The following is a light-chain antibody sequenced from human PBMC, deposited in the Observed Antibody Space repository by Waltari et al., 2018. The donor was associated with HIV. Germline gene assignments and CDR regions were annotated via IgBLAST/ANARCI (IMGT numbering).Light chain of an antibody. CDR3: AAWDDTLKVYV. V-gene: IGLV1-44*01. CDR2: NDD. Sequence: QSVLALPPSVSGAPGQRVTISCSGSGSNIRSNYVNWYQQLPVTAPRVLIYNDDQRPSGVPARFSGSKAGTTASLAISGLQSEDEADYYCAAWDDTLKVYVFGTGTKVTVL. J-gene: IGLJ1*01. CDR1: GSNIRSNY.